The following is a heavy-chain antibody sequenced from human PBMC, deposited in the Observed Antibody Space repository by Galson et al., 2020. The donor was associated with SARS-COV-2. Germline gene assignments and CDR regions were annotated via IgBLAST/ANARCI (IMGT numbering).Heavy chain of an antibody. Sequence: SETLSLTCTVSGGSISSYYWSWIRQPPGKGLEWIGYIYYSGSTNYNPSLKSRVTISVDTSKNQFSLKLSSVTAADTAVYYCAREKWGLDYYDSSGFDYWGQGTLVTVSS. V-gene: IGHV4-59*01. D-gene: IGHD3-22*01. J-gene: IGHJ4*02. CDR3: AREKWGLDYYDSSGFDY. CDR1: GGSISSYY. CDR2: IYYSGST.